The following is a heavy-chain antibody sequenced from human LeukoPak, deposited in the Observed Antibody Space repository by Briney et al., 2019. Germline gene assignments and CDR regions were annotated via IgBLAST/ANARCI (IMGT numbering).Heavy chain of an antibody. CDR1: GFTLSNYG. J-gene: IGHJ4*02. Sequence: PGGSLRLSCAVSGFTLSNYGMSWVRQAPGKGLEWVSAISGSGGSTYYADSVKGRFTISRDNSKNTLYLQMNSLRAEDTAVYYCAKRGTGIAAAGFVFSRWGQGTLVTVSS. CDR3: AKRGTGIAAAGFVFSR. D-gene: IGHD6-13*01. CDR2: ISGSGGST. V-gene: IGHV3-23*01.